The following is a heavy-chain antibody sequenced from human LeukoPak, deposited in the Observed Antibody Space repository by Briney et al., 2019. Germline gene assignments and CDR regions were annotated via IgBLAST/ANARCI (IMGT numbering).Heavy chain of an antibody. D-gene: IGHD6-13*01. CDR3: ALIAAAGYDAFDI. CDR1: GYTFTGYY. V-gene: IGHV1-2*04. Sequence: ASVKVFCKASGYTFTGYYMHWVRQATGQGLEWMGWINPNSGGTNYAQKFQGWVTMTRDTSISTAYMELSRLRSDDTAVYYCALIAAAGYDAFDIWGQGTMVTVSS. CDR2: INPNSGGT. J-gene: IGHJ3*02.